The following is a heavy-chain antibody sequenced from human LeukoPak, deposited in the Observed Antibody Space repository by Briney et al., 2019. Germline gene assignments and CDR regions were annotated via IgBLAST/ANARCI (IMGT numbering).Heavy chain of an antibody. V-gene: IGHV3-7*01. CDR2: IKQDGSDK. D-gene: IGHD3-22*01. J-gene: IGHJ5*02. CDR3: ARDLGQYYDTSDNWFDP. CDR1: GFTFSSYW. Sequence: PGGSLRLSCAASGFTFSSYWMSWVRQAPGKGLEWVANIKQDGSDKYYVDSVKGRFTISRDNAKNSLSLQMNILRAEDTAVYYCARDLGQYYDTSDNWFDPWGQGTLVTVSS.